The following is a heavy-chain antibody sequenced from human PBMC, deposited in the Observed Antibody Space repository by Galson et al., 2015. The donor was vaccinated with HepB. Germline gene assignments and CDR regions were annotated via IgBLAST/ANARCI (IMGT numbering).Heavy chain of an antibody. CDR3: ARVANRQRGGYFDY. CDR1: GGTFSSYA. Sequence: SVKVSCKASGGTFSSYAISWVRQAPGQGLEWMGGIIPIFGTANYAQKFQGRVTITADESTSTAYMELSSLRSEDTAVYYCARVANRQRGGYFDYWGQGTLVTVSS. CDR2: IIPIFGTA. D-gene: IGHD6-25*01. V-gene: IGHV1-69*13. J-gene: IGHJ4*02.